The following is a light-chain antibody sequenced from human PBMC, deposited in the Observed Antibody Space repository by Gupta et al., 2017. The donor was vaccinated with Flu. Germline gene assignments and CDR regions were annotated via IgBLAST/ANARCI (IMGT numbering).Light chain of an antibody. V-gene: IGLV3-21*02. J-gene: IGLJ2*01. CDR2: ADS. Sequence: GHTARITCAGDIVGSNRVPWYQQKPGQAPVLVVYADSNRPSGVPDRFSGSNSGNAATLTISGLEAGDEADYYCNLYDGSSDHVVFGRGTKLTVL. CDR3: NLYDGSSDHVV. CDR1: IVGSNR.